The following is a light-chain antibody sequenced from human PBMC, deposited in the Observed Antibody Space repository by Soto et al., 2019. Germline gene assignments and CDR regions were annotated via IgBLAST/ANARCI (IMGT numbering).Light chain of an antibody. CDR2: DAS. V-gene: IGKV3-11*01. J-gene: IGKJ4*01. CDR3: QLRSNWPPLT. Sequence: IVLTQSPATLSLSPRERATLSCRARQSVSSFLALFQQKPGQAPRLLLYDASNRATGIPARFSGSGSGADFTLTISSLEPEDFAVYYCQLRSNWPPLTFGGGNKVEIK. CDR1: QSVSSF.